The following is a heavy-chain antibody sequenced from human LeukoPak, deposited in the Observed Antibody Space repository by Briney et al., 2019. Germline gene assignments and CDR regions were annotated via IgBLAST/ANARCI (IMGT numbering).Heavy chain of an antibody. Sequence: PGGSLRLSCSASGFSIRSYWLSWVRQALGKGLEWLANIKQDGSQIYYVDSVKGRFTVSRDNAKNSLYLQMNTLRGEDTAVYYCARLQERDARDYWGQGTLVTVSS. CDR2: IKQDGSQI. J-gene: IGHJ4*02. CDR1: GFSIRSYW. CDR3: ARLQERDARDY. D-gene: IGHD4-11*01. V-gene: IGHV3-7*02.